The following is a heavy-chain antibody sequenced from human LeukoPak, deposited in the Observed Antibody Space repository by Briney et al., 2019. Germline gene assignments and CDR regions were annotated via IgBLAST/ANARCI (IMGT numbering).Heavy chain of an antibody. J-gene: IGHJ4*02. V-gene: IGHV4-34*01. CDR1: DGSFSGCY. CDR3: ARVGTRLGLFY. Sequence: SETLSLTCAVYDGSFSGCYWSWIRQPPGKGLEWIGEINHSGSTNYNPSLKSRVTISVDTSKNQFSLKLSSVTAADTAVYFCARVGTRLGLFYWGQGTLVTVSS. D-gene: IGHD1-1*01. CDR2: INHSGST.